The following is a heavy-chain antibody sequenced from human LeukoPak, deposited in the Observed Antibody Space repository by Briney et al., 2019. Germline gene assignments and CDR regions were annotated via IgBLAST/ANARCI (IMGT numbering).Heavy chain of an antibody. CDR3: ARVPPDYALDY. D-gene: IGHD4-17*01. CDR2: IYHSGST. V-gene: IGHV4-38-2*02. CDR1: GYSISSGYY. J-gene: IGHJ4*02. Sequence: SETLSLTCTVSGYSISSGYYWGWIRQPPGKGLEWIGSIYHSGSTYYNPSLKSRVTISVDTSKNQFSLKLSSVTAADTAVYYCARVPPDYALDYWGQGTLVTVSS.